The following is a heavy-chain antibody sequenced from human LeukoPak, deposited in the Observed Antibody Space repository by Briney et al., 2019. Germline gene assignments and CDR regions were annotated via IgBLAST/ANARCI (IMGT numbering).Heavy chain of an antibody. CDR3: ARERPSGWPGYYYYYYMDA. V-gene: IGHV3-21*01. CDR2: ISSSSSYI. CDR1: GFTFSSYS. Sequence: PVGSLRLSCAASGFTFSSYSMNWVRQAPGKGLEWVSSISSSSSYIYYADSVKGRFTISRDNAKNSLHLQMNSLRAEDTAVYYCARERPSGWPGYYYYYYMDAWGKGTTDTVSS. D-gene: IGHD6-19*01. J-gene: IGHJ6*03.